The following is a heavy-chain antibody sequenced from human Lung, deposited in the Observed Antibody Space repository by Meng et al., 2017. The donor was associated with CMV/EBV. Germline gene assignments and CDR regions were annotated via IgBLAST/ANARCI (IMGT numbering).Heavy chain of an antibody. CDR2: ISDSGDAK. CDR3: ARFLKDNSTGHSNYFYH. J-gene: IGHJ4*02. V-gene: IGHV3-11*04. D-gene: IGHD2/OR15-2a*01. Sequence: GGSXRLXCAASGFTFSDYYMSWIRQAPGKGLEWVSYISDSGDAKFYGDPVKGRFTISRDNAKRSIFLQLNSLRADDTAVYYCARFLKDNSTGHSNYFYHXGQGTLVTVSS. CDR1: GFTFSDYY.